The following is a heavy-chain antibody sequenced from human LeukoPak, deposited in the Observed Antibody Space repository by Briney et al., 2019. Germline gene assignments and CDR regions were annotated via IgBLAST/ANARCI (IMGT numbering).Heavy chain of an antibody. CDR3: ARDPVSSWGHYYFDY. Sequence: GGSLRLSCAAFGFTFSSYSMNWVRQAPGKGLEWVSSISSSSSYIYYADSVKGRFTISRDNAKNSLYLQMNSLRAEDTAVYCCARDPVSSWGHYYFDYWGQGTLVTVSS. J-gene: IGHJ4*02. D-gene: IGHD6-13*01. V-gene: IGHV3-21*01. CDR2: ISSSSSYI. CDR1: GFTFSSYS.